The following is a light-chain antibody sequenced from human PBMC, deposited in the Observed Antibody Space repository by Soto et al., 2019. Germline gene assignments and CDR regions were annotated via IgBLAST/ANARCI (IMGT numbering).Light chain of an antibody. CDR3: CSYAGTSTHTV. V-gene: IGLV2-23*02. Sequence: QSALTQPASVSGSPGQSITISCTGTSSDVGSYKPVSWYQQHPGKAPKLMISEVSKRPSGISDRFSGSKSRSTASLTISGLQAEDEADYYCCSYAGTSTHTVFGGGTQLTVL. J-gene: IGLJ7*01. CDR1: SSDVGSYKP. CDR2: EVS.